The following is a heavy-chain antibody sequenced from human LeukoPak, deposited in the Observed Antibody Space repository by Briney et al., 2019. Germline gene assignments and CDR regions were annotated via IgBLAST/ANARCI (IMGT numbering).Heavy chain of an antibody. CDR2: ISGGDGST. CDR3: AKHRSWGYAFDI. Sequence: GGSLRLSCAASGFTFSSYAMSWVRQAPGKGLEWVSAISGGDGSTYYADSVKGRFTISRDSSKNTLYLQMNSLRAEDTAVYYCAKHRSWGYAFDIWGQGTMVTVSS. V-gene: IGHV3-23*01. D-gene: IGHD7-27*01. CDR1: GFTFSSYA. J-gene: IGHJ3*02.